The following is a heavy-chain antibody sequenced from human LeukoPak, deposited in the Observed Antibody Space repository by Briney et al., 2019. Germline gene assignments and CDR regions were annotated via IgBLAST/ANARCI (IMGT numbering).Heavy chain of an antibody. CDR3: AYGSSPYYCYYMDV. CDR1: GGTFSSYA. V-gene: IGHV1-69*06. CDR2: IIPIFGTA. J-gene: IGHJ6*03. Sequence: SVKVSCKASGGTFSSYAISWARQAPGQGLEWMGGIIPIFGTANYAQKFQGRVTITADKSTSTAYMELSSLRSEDTAVYYCAYGSSPYYCYYMDVWGKGTTVTVSS. D-gene: IGHD6-6*01.